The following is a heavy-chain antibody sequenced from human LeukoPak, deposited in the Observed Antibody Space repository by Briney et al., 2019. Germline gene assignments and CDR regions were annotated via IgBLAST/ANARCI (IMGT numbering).Heavy chain of an antibody. V-gene: IGHV3-23*01. CDR3: AKRGATQTKEFDY. D-gene: IGHD1-26*01. CDR2: ISGSGDST. CDR1: IFTFNNYA. J-gene: IGHJ4*02. Sequence: TGGSLRLSCAASIFTFNNYAMNWVRQAPGKGLKWVSSISGSGDSTYYADSVKGRFTISRDNSKNTVYLQMNSLRAEDTAVYYCAKRGATQTKEFDYWGQGTLVTVSS.